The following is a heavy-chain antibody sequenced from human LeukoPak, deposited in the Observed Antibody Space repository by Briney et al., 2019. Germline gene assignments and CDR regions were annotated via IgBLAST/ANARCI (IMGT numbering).Heavy chain of an antibody. CDR2: IYYSGGT. J-gene: IGHJ4*02. CDR3: GREIAAAVGSYFDY. D-gene: IGHD6-13*01. CDR1: GGSISSGGYY. Sequence: PSETLSLTCTVSGGSISSGGYYWSWIRQHPGKGLEWIGYIYYSGGTYYNPSLKSRVTISVDTSKNQFSLKLSSVTAADTAVYYCGREIAAAVGSYFDYGGKGTLVTVSS. V-gene: IGHV4-31*03.